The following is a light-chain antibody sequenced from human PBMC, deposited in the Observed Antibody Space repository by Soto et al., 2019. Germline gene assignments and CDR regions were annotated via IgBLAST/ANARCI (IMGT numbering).Light chain of an antibody. J-gene: IGLJ1*01. CDR3: SSYIRSSTPYV. Sequence: QSVLAQPSSLSGSPGQSITISFTGTSSDIGGYNFVSWYQHHPGKAPRLMIFGVSDQPSGVSDRFSGSKSGNTASLTISGLQAEDEADYYCSSYIRSSTPYVSGTGTKVTVL. V-gene: IGLV2-14*03. CDR1: SSDIGGYNF. CDR2: GVS.